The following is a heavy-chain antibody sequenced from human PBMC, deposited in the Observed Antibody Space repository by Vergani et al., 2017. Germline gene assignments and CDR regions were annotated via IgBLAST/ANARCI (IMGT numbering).Heavy chain of an antibody. D-gene: IGHD3-22*01. CDR3: AKTYDSSGLIDY. CDR2: ISSSSSYI. J-gene: IGHJ4*02. CDR1: GFTFSSYS. V-gene: IGHV3-21*01. Sequence: EVQLVESGGGLVKPGGSLRLSCAASGFTFSSYSMNWVRQAPGKGLEWVSSISSSSSYIYYADSVKGRFTISRDNAKNTLYLQMNSLRAEDTAVYYCAKTYDSSGLIDYWGQGTLVTVSS.